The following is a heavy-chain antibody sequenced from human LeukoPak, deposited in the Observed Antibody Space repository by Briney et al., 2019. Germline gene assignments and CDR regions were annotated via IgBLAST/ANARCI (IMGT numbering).Heavy chain of an antibody. CDR3: ARRYLGGNYPDYFNH. CDR1: GGSISSTTYY. V-gene: IGHV4-39*01. CDR2: IYYSGNT. D-gene: IGHD1-26*01. J-gene: IGHJ4*02. Sequence: SETLSLICIVSGGSISSTTYYWGWIRQPPGKRLEWIGSIYYSGNTYYNPSLKSRVTISIDTSKNQFSLNLNSVTAADTALYSCARRYLGGNYPDYFNHWGQGTLVTVSS.